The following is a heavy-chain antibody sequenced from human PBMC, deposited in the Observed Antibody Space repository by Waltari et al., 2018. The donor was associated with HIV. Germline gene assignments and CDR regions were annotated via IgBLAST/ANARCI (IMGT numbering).Heavy chain of an antibody. CDR1: GFPFSSVS. CDR3: ARALTNFGGF. J-gene: IGHJ4*02. V-gene: IGHV3-21*01. D-gene: IGHD4-17*01. CDR2: ISSGSSFI. Sequence: EVQLVESGGGLVKPGGSLRLSCAGSGFPFSSVSMNWVRQAPGKGLEWVASISSGSSFIDYADSVKGRFTISRDNAKNSLYLQMKSLRVEDTALYYCARALTNFGGFWGQGTLVTVSS.